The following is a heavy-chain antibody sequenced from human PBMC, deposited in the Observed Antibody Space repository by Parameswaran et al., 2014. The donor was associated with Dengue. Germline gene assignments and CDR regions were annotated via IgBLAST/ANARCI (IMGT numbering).Heavy chain of an antibody. D-gene: IGHD2-2*01. CDR2: IYTSGST. Sequence: VRQAPGKGLEWIGRIYTSGSTNYNPSLKSRVTISVDTSKNQFSLKLSSVTAADTAVYYCARVGDCSSTSCYNNYYYYGMDVWGQGTTVTVSS. CDR3: ARVGDCSSTSCYNNYYYYGMDV. J-gene: IGHJ6*02. V-gene: IGHV4-61*02.